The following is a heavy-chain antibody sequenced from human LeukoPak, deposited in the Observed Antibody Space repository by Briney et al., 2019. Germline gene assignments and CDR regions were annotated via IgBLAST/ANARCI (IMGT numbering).Heavy chain of an antibody. J-gene: IGHJ4*02. CDR3: ARHFRELAFDY. CDR2: IYYSGST. Sequence: SETLSPTCTVSGGSISSYYWSWIRQPPGKGLEWIGYIYYSGSTNYNPSLKSRVTISVDTSKNQFSLKLSSVTAADTAVYYCARHFRELAFDYWGQGTLVTVSS. CDR1: GGSISSYY. D-gene: IGHD1-26*01. V-gene: IGHV4-59*01.